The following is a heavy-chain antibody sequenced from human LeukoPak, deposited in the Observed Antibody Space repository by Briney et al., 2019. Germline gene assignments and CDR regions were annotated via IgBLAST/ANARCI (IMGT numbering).Heavy chain of an antibody. J-gene: IGHJ4*02. CDR2: VSPEGSRT. CDR3: ARDLDWLLFDY. V-gene: IGHV3-74*01. CDR1: GFTFSTYW. Sequence: GSLTLSCAASGFTFSTYWMHWVRQAPGKGLVWVARVSPEGSRTTYADSVKRRFTTSRDNDRTTLYLQMNSLRVEHTAVYYCARDLDWLLFDYWGQGTLATVSS. D-gene: IGHD3-9*01.